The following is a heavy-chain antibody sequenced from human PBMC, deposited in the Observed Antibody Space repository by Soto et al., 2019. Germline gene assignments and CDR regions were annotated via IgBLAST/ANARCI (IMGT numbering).Heavy chain of an antibody. D-gene: IGHD6-13*01. CDR2: IYHSGST. CDR1: GGSISSSHW. V-gene: IGHV4-4*02. J-gene: IGHJ6*03. Sequence: PSETLSLTCAVSGGSISSSHWWSWVRQPPGKGLEWIGEIYHSGSTNFNPSLKSRVTVSIDKSKNHFSLKLTSVTAADTAVYYCARFRAARHNYYYYYMDVWGKGTTVTVSS. CDR3: ARFRAARHNYYYYYMDV.